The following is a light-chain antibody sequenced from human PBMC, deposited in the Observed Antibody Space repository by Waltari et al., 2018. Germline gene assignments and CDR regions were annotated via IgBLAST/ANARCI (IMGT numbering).Light chain of an antibody. CDR2: DAS. CDR1: QSVSRS. CDR3: QKYGSLPAT. J-gene: IGKJ1*01. Sequence: EVVLTQSPGTLSLSPGEGATLSCRASQSVSRSLAWYQQKPGQAPRLLIYDASSRATGIPDRFSGSGSGTDSSLTISRLEPEDFAVYYCQKYGSLPATFGQGTKVEIK. V-gene: IGKV3-20*01.